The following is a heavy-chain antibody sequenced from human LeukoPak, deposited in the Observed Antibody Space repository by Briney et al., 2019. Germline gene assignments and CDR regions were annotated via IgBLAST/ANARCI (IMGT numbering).Heavy chain of an antibody. CDR1: GYTFTGYY. J-gene: IGHJ6*02. CDR3: ARDLGPRNGYCSGGSCYSGYYYYYYGMDV. V-gene: IGHV1-2*02. Sequence: TSVKLSCKASGYTFTGYYMHWVRHAPGQGLEWMGWINPNSGGTNNAQTFQGRVTMTRDTSISTAYMELSRLRSDDTAVYYCARDLGPRNGYCSGGSCYSGYYYYYYGMDVWGQGTTVTVSS. D-gene: IGHD2-15*01. CDR2: INPNSGGT.